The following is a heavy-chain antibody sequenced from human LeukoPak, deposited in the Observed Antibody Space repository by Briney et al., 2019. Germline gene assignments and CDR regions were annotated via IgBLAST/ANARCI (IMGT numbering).Heavy chain of an antibody. Sequence: SETLSLTCAVYGGSFSGYYWSWIRQPPGKGLEWIGEINHSGSTNYNPSLKSRVTISVDTSKNQFSLKLSSVTAADTAVYYCARGASSGYYYVDYWGQGTLVTVSS. CDR1: GGSFSGYY. D-gene: IGHD3-22*01. CDR2: INHSGST. CDR3: ARGASSGYYYVDY. V-gene: IGHV4-34*01. J-gene: IGHJ4*02.